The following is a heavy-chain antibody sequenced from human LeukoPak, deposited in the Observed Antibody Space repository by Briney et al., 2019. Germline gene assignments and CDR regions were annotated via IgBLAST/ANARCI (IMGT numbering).Heavy chain of an antibody. D-gene: IGHD4-11*01. Sequence: GGSLRLSCAASGFTFSTYWMHWVRQAPGKGLEWVSYISPSANTIYYADSMKGRFTISRDNAKNSLFLQMNSLRAEDTALYYCTRGIGSIVTLNWFDPWGQGTLVTVSS. CDR1: GFTFSTYW. J-gene: IGHJ5*02. CDR2: ISPSANTI. CDR3: TRGIGSIVTLNWFDP. V-gene: IGHV3-48*04.